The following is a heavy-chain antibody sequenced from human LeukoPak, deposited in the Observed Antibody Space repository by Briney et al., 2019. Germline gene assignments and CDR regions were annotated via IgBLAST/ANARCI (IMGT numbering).Heavy chain of an antibody. Sequence: PGGSLRLSCAASGFTFSSYWMHWVRQAPGKGLVWVSRINSDGSSTSYADSVKGRFTISRDNAKNTLYLQMKSLRAEDTAVYYCARVSSDYYDSSGYYPDYWGQGTLVTVSS. D-gene: IGHD3-22*01. CDR1: GFTFSSYW. V-gene: IGHV3-74*01. CDR2: INSDGSST. J-gene: IGHJ4*02. CDR3: ARVSSDYYDSSGYYPDY.